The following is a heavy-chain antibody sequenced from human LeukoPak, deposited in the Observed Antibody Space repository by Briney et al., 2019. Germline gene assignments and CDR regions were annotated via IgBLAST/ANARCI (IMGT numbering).Heavy chain of an antibody. V-gene: IGHV3-9*01. CDR2: ISWNSGSI. D-gene: IGHD1-20*01. CDR3: AKDRGYNYLYDY. Sequence: GRSLRLSCAASGFTFDDYAMHWVRQAPGRGLEWVSGISWNSGSIGYADSVKGRFTISRDNAKNSLYLQMNSLRAEDTAVYYCAKDRGYNYLYDYWGQGTLVTVSS. CDR1: GFTFDDYA. J-gene: IGHJ4*02.